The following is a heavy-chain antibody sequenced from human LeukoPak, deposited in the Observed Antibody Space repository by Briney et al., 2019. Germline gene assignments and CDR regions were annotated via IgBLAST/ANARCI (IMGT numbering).Heavy chain of an antibody. D-gene: IGHD2-21*02. CDR3: ARDDIVVVTAHFDY. J-gene: IGHJ4*02. V-gene: IGHV3-48*04. Sequence: GGSLRLSCAASGFTFSSYSMNWVRQAPGKGLEWVSYISSSSSTIYYADSVKGRFTISRDNAKNSLYPQMNSLRAEDTAVYYCARDDIVVVTAHFDYWGQGTLVTVSS. CDR2: ISSSSSTI. CDR1: GFTFSSYS.